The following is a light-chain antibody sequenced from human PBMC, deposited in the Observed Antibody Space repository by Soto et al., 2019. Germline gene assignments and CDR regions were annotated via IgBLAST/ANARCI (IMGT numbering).Light chain of an antibody. CDR1: SSDVGGYNY. CDR3: SSYTSSSTRV. Sequence: QSALTQPASVSGSPGQSITISCTGTSSDVGGYNYDSWYQQHPGKAPKLMIYEVSNRPSGVSNRFSGSKSGNTASLTISGRQAEDEADYYCSSYTSSSTRVFGGGTKVTVL. J-gene: IGLJ3*02. CDR2: EVS. V-gene: IGLV2-14*01.